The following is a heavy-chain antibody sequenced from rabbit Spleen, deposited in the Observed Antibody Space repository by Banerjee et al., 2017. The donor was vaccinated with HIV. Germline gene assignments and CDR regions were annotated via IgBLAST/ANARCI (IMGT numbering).Heavy chain of an antibody. D-gene: IGHD1-1*01. V-gene: IGHV1S45*01. J-gene: IGHJ2*01. CDR1: RFSFSKSYW. Sequence: QQQLEESGGGLVKPGGTLTLTCTASRFSFSKSYWICWVRQAPGKGLEWIACIDSGSSGFTYFATWAKGRFTCSKSSSTTVTLQMTSLTAADTATYFCARNYVNVFDPWGPGTLVTVS. CDR3: ARNYVNVFDP. CDR2: IDSGSSGFT.